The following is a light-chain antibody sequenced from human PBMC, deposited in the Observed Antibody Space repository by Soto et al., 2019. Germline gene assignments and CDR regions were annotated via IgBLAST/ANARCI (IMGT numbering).Light chain of an antibody. Sequence: QSVLTQPASVSGPPGQSITISCTGTSSDVGGYNYVSWYQQHPGKAPKLMIYEVSNRPSGVSNRFSGSKSGNTASLTISGLQAEDEADYYCSSYTSSSTLEVVFGGGTKVTVL. J-gene: IGLJ2*01. CDR3: SSYTSSSTLEVV. CDR2: EVS. V-gene: IGLV2-14*01. CDR1: SSDVGGYNY.